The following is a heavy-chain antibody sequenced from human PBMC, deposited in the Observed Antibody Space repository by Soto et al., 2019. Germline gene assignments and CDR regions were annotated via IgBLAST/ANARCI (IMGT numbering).Heavy chain of an antibody. CDR2: IYYSGST. V-gene: IGHV4-39*01. CDR1: GASISSSSYY. D-gene: IGHD2-2*01. Sequence: QLQLQEAGPGLVKPSETLSLTCTVPGASISSSSYYWGWIRQPPGKGLEWSGSIYYSGSTYYNPSLNSRVTISVDTSKNQFPLKLISVTAADTAVYYCARLDCSSTSCYYYCGMDVWGQGTTVTVSS. CDR3: ARLDCSSTSCYYYCGMDV. J-gene: IGHJ6*02.